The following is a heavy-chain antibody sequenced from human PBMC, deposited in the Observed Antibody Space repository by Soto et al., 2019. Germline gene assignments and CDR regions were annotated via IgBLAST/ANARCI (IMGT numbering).Heavy chain of an antibody. V-gene: IGHV5-51*01. D-gene: IGHD2-2*01. J-gene: IGHJ4*02. Sequence: PGESLKISCKGSGYSFSSQWIGWVRQMPGKGLEWMGIIYPGDSDTRYSPSFQGQATMSVDKSISTAYLQWDSLKASDTATYYSARDGRTSTWFFDSWGQGTLVTVSS. CDR1: GYSFSSQW. CDR2: IYPGDSDT. CDR3: ARDGRTSTWFFDS.